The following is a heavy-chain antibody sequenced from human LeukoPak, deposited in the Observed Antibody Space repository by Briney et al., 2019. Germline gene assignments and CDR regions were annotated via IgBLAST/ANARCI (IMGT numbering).Heavy chain of an antibody. V-gene: IGHV1-18*01. J-gene: IGHJ4*02. Sequence: ASVKVSCKASGYTFISYGISWVRQAPGQGLEWMGWISTYNDNTHYAQKLQGRVTMTTDTSTSTVYMELKSLRSDDTAVYYCARIQSRIIAARPGNPAFDYWGRGTLVTVSS. D-gene: IGHD6-6*01. CDR2: ISTYNDNT. CDR1: GYTFISYG. CDR3: ARIQSRIIAARPGNPAFDY.